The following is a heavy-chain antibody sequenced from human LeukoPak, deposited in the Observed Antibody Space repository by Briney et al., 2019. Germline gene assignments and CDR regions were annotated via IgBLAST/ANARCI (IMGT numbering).Heavy chain of an antibody. Sequence: SETLSLTCTVSGGSISSGRYYWGWIRQPPGKGLEWIGTIYYSGATYYNPSLKSRVTISVDTSKNQFSLKLSSVTAADTAVYYCARPNGSTGYYSHWFDPWGQGTLVTVSS. CDR1: GGSISSGRYY. V-gene: IGHV4-39*01. D-gene: IGHD3-22*01. CDR3: ARPNGSTGYYSHWFDP. J-gene: IGHJ5*02. CDR2: IYYSGAT.